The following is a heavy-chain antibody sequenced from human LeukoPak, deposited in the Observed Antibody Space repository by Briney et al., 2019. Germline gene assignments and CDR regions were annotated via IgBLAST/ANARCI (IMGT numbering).Heavy chain of an antibody. Sequence: GRSLRLSCAASGFTFADYAMHWVRHAPGKGLEWVSGISWNSGSIGYADSVKGRFTISRDNAKNSLYLQMNSLRAEDTALYYCAKDLYDSSGYYLDYWGQGTLVTVSS. CDR1: GFTFADYA. CDR3: AKDLYDSSGYYLDY. D-gene: IGHD3-22*01. J-gene: IGHJ4*02. CDR2: ISWNSGSI. V-gene: IGHV3-9*01.